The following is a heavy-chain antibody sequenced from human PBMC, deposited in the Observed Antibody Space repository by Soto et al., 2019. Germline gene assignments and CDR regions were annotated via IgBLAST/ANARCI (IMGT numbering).Heavy chain of an antibody. V-gene: IGHV4-31*03. CDR1: GGSILSGGHY. CDR2: IFFSGNT. Sequence: PSETLSLTCTVSGGSILSGGHYWTWIRQHPGKGLEWIGRIFFSGNTHYNPALKSRLTFSLDTAKNQFSLKLTSVTASDTAVYYCVSQRTSVLTQAYFDYWGPGALVTVSS. J-gene: IGHJ4*02. D-gene: IGHD2-8*01. CDR3: VSQRTSVLTQAYFDY.